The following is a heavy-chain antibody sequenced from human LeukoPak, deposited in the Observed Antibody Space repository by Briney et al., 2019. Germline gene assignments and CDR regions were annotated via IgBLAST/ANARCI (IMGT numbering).Heavy chain of an antibody. CDR1: GGSFSGYY. V-gene: IGHV4-34*01. CDR2: INHSGST. J-gene: IGHJ5*02. Sequence: PSETLSLTCAVYGGSFSGYYWSWIRQPPGNRLEWIGEINHSGSTNYNPSLKSRVTISVDTSKNQFSLKLSSVTAADTAVYYCARVGSSSWKGFDPWGQGTLVTVSS. CDR3: ARVGSSSWKGFDP. D-gene: IGHD6-13*01.